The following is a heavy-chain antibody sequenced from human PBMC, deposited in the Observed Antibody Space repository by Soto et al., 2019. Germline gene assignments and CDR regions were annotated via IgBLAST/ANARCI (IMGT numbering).Heavy chain of an antibody. V-gene: IGHV1-69*02. CDR2: IIPMVGMA. CDR1: GDTFSFYT. J-gene: IGHJ4*02. CDR3: ATNYGSGSTHFDY. D-gene: IGHD3-10*01. Sequence: QVQLVQSGAKVKKPGSSVRLSCTASGDTFSFYTISWVRQAPGQGPEWMGRIIPMVGMADYPQKFQGRVTISADKSTSTAYMVLSSLRSDDTAVYFCATNYGSGSTHFDYWGQGTLVTVSS.